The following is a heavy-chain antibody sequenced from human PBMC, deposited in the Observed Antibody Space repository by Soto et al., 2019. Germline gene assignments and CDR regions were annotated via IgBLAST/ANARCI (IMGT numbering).Heavy chain of an antibody. CDR2: ISPNGDST. CDR3: TKNFYFDS. Sequence: GGSLSLSCAASGVPFNNYAMNWVRQAPGRGLEWVSIISPNGDSTYYADSVKGRFTISRDNPKNTVTLQMNSLRAEDTAIYSCTKNFYFDSWGQGTLVTVSS. CDR1: GVPFNNYA. V-gene: IGHV3-23*01. J-gene: IGHJ4*02.